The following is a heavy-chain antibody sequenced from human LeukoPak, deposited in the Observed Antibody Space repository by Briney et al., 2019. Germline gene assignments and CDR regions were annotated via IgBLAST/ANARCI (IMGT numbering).Heavy chain of an antibody. V-gene: IGHV3-30-3*01. J-gene: IGHJ4*02. CDR1: GFTFSSYA. CDR2: ISYDGSNK. D-gene: IGHD6-13*01. Sequence: GGSLRLSCAASGFTFSSYAMHWVRQAPGKGLEGVAVISYDGSNKYYADPVKGRFTISRDNSKNTLYLQMNSLRAEDTAVYYCARDPREYSSSWYVGGYFDYWGQGTLVTVSS. CDR3: ARDPREYSSSWYVGGYFDY.